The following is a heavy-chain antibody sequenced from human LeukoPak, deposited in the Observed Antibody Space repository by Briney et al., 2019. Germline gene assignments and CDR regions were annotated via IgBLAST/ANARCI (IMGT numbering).Heavy chain of an antibody. CDR3: ARGRGLTLSYHYFDY. D-gene: IGHD3-10*01. V-gene: IGHV3-48*02. Sequence: GGSLRLSCAASGFTFSPLGMNWVRQAPGRGLEWVSYISSGSSTTYYADSVKGRFTIFRGNAKNSLYLQVNSLRNEDTAVYYCARGRGLTLSYHYFDYWGQGTLVTVSS. J-gene: IGHJ4*02. CDR1: GFTFSPLG. CDR2: ISSGSSTT.